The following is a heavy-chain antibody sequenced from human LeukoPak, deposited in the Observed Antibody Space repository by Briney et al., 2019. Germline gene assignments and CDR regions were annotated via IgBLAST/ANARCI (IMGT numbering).Heavy chain of an antibody. CDR1: GGSISSSTYY. CDR3: ATPYSGGYHGLDI. Sequence: PSETLSLTCTVSGGSISSSTYYWGWIRQPQGKGLEWIGSIYYSGSTYYNPSLKSRVTISVDTSKNQFSLKLNSVTAADTAVYYCATPYSGGYHGLDIWGQGTMVTVSS. V-gene: IGHV4-39*01. J-gene: IGHJ3*02. D-gene: IGHD1-26*01. CDR2: IYYSGST.